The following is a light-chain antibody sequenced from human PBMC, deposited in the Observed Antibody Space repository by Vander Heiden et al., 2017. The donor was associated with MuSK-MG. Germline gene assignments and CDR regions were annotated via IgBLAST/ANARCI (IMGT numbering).Light chain of an antibody. CDR1: QSCFNGLNKNNF. Sequence: DTQFTHSPDSLAGSLGASATINCKTTQSCFNGLNKNNFLAWYQQKPGQPPKLLMFWASTRQSGVPDRFSGGGSGTDFTLTISSLQAEDAAVYYCQQYVSVPITFGQGTRLEI. CDR3: QQYVSVPIT. CDR2: WAS. J-gene: IGKJ5*01. V-gene: IGKV4-1*01.